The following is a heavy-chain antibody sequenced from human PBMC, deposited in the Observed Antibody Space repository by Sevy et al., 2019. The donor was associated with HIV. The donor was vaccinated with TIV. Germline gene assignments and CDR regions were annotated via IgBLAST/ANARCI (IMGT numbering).Heavy chain of an antibody. CDR1: GFTLSSHP. V-gene: IGHV3-30-3*01. J-gene: IGHJ4*02. CDR2: ISHDGSNK. D-gene: IGHD3-3*01. CDR3: AREPQDLRFLDWLKYYFDF. Sequence: GGSLRLSCEASGFTLSSHPMHWVRQAPGKGLEWVAVISHDGSNKYYADPVKGRFTISRDTSKNTVHLDMYSLRTDETAVYYCAREPQDLRFLDWLKYYFDFWGQGTLVTVSS.